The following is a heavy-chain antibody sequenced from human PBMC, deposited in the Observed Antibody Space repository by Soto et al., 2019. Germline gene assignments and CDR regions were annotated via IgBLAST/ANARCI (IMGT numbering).Heavy chain of an antibody. CDR3: AKDAYYDFWSGYYTSYGMDA. CDR2: ISYDGSNK. V-gene: IGHV3-30*18. Sequence: GGSLRLSCAASGFTFSSYGMHWVRQAPGKGLEWVAVISYDGSNKYYADSVKGRFTISRDNSKNTLYLQMNSLRAEDTAVYYCAKDAYYDFWSGYYTSYGMDAWGQGTTVTVSS. CDR1: GFTFSSYG. D-gene: IGHD3-3*01. J-gene: IGHJ6*02.